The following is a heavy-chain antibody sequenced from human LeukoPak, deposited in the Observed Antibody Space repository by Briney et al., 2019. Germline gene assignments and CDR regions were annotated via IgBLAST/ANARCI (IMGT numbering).Heavy chain of an antibody. V-gene: IGHV4-59*08. CDR3: ARLVWSNYSIDY. CDR2: INNSGRT. Sequence: PSETLSLTCTVSGGSITSHYWSWIRQPPGKGLEWIGYINNSGRTNYKPALKSRVTISLDTSKNQLSLKLNSVTAADTAVYFCARLVWSNYSIDYWGQGTLVTVSS. CDR1: GGSITSHY. J-gene: IGHJ4*02. D-gene: IGHD3-3*01.